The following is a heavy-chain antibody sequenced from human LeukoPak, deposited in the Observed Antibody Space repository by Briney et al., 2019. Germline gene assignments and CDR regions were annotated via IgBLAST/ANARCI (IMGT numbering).Heavy chain of an antibody. CDR3: AKILPYTPGTTGSDWFDP. CDR1: GFTFSSYA. Sequence: GGSLRLSCAASGFTFSSYAMSWVRQAPGKGLEWVSAISGSGGSTYYADSVKGRFTISRDNSKNTLYLQMNSLRAEDTAVYYCAKILPYTPGTTGSDWFDPWGQGTLVTVSS. J-gene: IGHJ5*02. D-gene: IGHD1-1*01. V-gene: IGHV3-23*01. CDR2: ISGSGGST.